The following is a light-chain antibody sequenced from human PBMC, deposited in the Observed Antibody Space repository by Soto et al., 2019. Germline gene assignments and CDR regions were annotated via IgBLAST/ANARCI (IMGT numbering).Light chain of an antibody. CDR3: QQRSNWPST. CDR1: QSVSSN. CDR2: DAS. Sequence: EIVMTQSPATLSVSPGARAPLSCRASQSVSSNLAWYQQKPGQAPRLLIYDASNRATGIPARFSGSGSGTDFTLTISSLEPEDFAVYYCQQRSNWPSTFGGGTKVDIK. J-gene: IGKJ4*01. V-gene: IGKV3-11*01.